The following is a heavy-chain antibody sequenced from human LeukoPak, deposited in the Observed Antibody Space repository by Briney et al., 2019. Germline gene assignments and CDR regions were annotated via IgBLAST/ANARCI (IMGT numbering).Heavy chain of an antibody. CDR1: GGTFSSYA. Sequence: GASVKVSCKDSGGTFSSYAISWVRQAPGQGLEWMGGIIPIFGTANYAQKFQGRVTITADKSTSTAYMELSSLRSEDTAVYYCASSLAVAGTEADYWGQGTLVTVSS. J-gene: IGHJ4*02. CDR2: IIPIFGTA. D-gene: IGHD6-19*01. V-gene: IGHV1-69*06. CDR3: ASSLAVAGTEADY.